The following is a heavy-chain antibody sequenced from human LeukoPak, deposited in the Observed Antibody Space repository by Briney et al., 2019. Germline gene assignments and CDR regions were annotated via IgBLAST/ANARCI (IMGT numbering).Heavy chain of an antibody. D-gene: IGHD2-15*01. J-gene: IGHJ4*02. V-gene: IGHV3-15*01. CDR1: GFTFSNAW. CDR2: IKSKTDGGTT. Sequence: GGSLRLSCAAPGFTFSNAWMSWVRQAPGKGLEWVGRIKSKTDGGTTDYAAPVKGRFTISRDDSKNTLYLQMNSLKTEDTAVYYCTTAAPIVVVVAATGHTKTYWGQGTLVTVSS. CDR3: TTAAPIVVVVAATGHTKTY.